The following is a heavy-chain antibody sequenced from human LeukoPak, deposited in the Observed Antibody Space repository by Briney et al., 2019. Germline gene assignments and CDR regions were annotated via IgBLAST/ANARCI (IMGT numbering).Heavy chain of an antibody. Sequence: ASVKVSCKVSGDSLTELSMHWVRQAPGQGLEWMGGFDAEQGEIIYAQEFQGRVTMTRDTSTSTVYMELSSLRSEDTAVYYCARDHSSGYYYHWYFDLWGRGTLVTVSS. CDR1: GDSLTELS. D-gene: IGHD3-22*01. V-gene: IGHV1-24*01. J-gene: IGHJ2*01. CDR3: ARDHSSGYYYHWYFDL. CDR2: FDAEQGEI.